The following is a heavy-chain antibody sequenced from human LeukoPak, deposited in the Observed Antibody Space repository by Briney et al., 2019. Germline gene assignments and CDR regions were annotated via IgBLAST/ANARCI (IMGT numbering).Heavy chain of an antibody. J-gene: IGHJ5*02. Sequence: GGSLRLSCAASGFTFSSYAMSWVRQAPGKGLEWVSAISGSGGSTYYADSVKGRFTISRDNSKNTLYLQMNSLRAEDTAVYYCAKDGSYYGEYAWFETWGQGNLVTVSS. D-gene: IGHD4-17*01. CDR2: ISGSGGST. CDR1: GFTFSSYA. V-gene: IGHV3-23*01. CDR3: AKDGSYYGEYAWFET.